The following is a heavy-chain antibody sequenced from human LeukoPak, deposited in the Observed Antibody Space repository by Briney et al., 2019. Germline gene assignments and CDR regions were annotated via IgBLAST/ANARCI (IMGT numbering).Heavy chain of an antibody. CDR1: SGSINNYY. D-gene: IGHD1-14*01. CDR2: ILSSEST. J-gene: IGHJ3*02. CDR3: ARTNQISETAFDI. Sequence: PSETLSLTCTVSSGSINNYYWSWIRQPPGKGLEWIGYILSSESTNYNPSVKSRVTISVDKSKNKFSLKLSSVTAADTAVYYCARTNQISETAFDIWGQGTMVIVSS. V-gene: IGHV4-59*01.